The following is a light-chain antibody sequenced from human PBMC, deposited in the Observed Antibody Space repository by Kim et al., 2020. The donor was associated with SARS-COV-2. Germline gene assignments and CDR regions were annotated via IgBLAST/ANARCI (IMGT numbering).Light chain of an antibody. CDR3: QAWDSSSVV. Sequence: SYELTQPPSVSVSTGQTASITCSGDKLGDKYACWYQQKPGQSPVMVIYQDSKRPSGIPERFSGSNSGNTATLTISGTQAMDEDDYYCQAWDSSSVVFGGG. J-gene: IGLJ2*01. CDR1: KLGDKY. CDR2: QDS. V-gene: IGLV3-1*01.